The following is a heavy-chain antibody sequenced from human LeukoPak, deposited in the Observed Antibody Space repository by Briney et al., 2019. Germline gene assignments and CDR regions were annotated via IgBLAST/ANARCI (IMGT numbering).Heavy chain of an antibody. CDR1: GFTFSSYS. Sequence: GGSLRLSCAASGFTFSSYSMSWVRQAPGKGLEWVSAISGSGGSTYYADSVKGRFTISRDNSKNTLYLQMNSLRAEDTAVYYCAKIGYSYSTAEFDYWGQGTLVTVSS. D-gene: IGHD5-18*01. V-gene: IGHV3-23*01. CDR2: ISGSGGST. J-gene: IGHJ4*02. CDR3: AKIGYSYSTAEFDY.